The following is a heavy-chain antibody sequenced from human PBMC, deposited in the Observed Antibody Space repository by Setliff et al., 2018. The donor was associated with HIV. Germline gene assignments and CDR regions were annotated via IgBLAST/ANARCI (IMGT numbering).Heavy chain of an antibody. CDR1: DGSITTDNYF. Sequence: TLSLTCTVSDGSITTDNYFWGWIRQPPGKALEWLTIVYWDNDKRYSPSLKSRLTITKDTSKNQVVLTMTNMDPVDTATYYCAHSQPPTTVVTPFDYWGQGTLVTVSS. D-gene: IGHD4-17*01. CDR2: VYWDNDK. CDR3: AHSQPPTTVVTPFDY. J-gene: IGHJ4*02. V-gene: IGHV2-5*02.